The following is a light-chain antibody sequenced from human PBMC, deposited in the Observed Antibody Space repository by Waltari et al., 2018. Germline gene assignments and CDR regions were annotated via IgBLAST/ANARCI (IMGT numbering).Light chain of an antibody. CDR3: LQYNTYPFT. Sequence: DIQMTQFPSSLTAAVGNRVNITCRASQDIRHDLGWYQQKPGKAPKRLIYGTSSLHSGVPSRFSGSGSGTEFTLTISSLQPEDFGTYYCLQYNTYPFTFGGGTKVEIK. J-gene: IGKJ4*01. CDR1: QDIRHD. V-gene: IGKV1-17*01. CDR2: GTS.